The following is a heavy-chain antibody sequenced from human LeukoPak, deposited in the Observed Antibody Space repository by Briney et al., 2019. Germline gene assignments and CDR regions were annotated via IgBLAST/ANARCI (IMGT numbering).Heavy chain of an antibody. Sequence: PGGSLRLSCAASGFTFSNYAMHWVRQAPGTGLDWVAVISYDGSNKYYADSVRDRFTISRDNSTTGLYLQMNGLRVEDTAVYYCARERLFGSGSYYNVPAYWGQGTLVTVSS. D-gene: IGHD3-10*01. CDR1: GFTFSNYA. J-gene: IGHJ4*02. CDR2: ISYDGSNK. V-gene: IGHV3-30*04. CDR3: ARERLFGSGSYYNVPAY.